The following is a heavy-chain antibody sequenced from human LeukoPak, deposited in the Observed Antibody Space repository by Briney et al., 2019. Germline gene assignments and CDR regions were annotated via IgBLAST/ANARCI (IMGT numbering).Heavy chain of an antibody. Sequence: GGSLRLSCAASGFTFSYYYMSWIRQAPGKGLECVLDISSSGSNIYYADSVKGRFTISRDNAKNSLYLQINSLRAEDTTVYDCARRGAYFDYWGQGTLVTVSS. D-gene: IGHD3-16*01. V-gene: IGHV3-11*01. CDR3: ARRGAYFDY. CDR2: ISSSGSNI. CDR1: GFTFSYYY. J-gene: IGHJ4*02.